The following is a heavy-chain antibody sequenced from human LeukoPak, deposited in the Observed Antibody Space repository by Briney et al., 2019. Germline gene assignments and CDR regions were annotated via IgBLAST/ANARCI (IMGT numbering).Heavy chain of an antibody. J-gene: IGHJ4*02. V-gene: IGHV4-34*01. CDR1: GGSFSGYY. D-gene: IGHD3-22*01. CDR3: ARGGYYDSSGYQFGDY. Sequence: SETLSLTCAVYGGSFSGYYWSWIRQPPGKGLEWIGEINHSGSTNYNPSLKSRVTMSVDTSKNQFSLKLSSVTAADTAVYYCARGGYYDSSGYQFGDYWGQGTLVTVSS. CDR2: INHSGST.